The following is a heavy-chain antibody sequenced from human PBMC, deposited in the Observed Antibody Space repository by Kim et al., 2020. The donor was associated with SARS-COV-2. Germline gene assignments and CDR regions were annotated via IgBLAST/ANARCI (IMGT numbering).Heavy chain of an antibody. CDR2: ISAYNGNT. J-gene: IGHJ4*02. CDR3: ARDELAWEPGGY. D-gene: IGHD1-26*01. V-gene: IGHV1-18*01. CDR1: GYTFTSYG. Sequence: ASVKVSCKASGYTFTSYGISWVGQAPGQGLEWMGWISAYNGNTNYAQKLQGRVTMTTDTSTSTAYMELRSLRSDDTAVYYCARDELAWEPGGYWGQGTLVTVSS.